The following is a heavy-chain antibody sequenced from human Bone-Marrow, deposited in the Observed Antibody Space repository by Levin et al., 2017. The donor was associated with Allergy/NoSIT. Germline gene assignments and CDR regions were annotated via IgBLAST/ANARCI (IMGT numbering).Heavy chain of an antibody. CDR2: IYSTGST. Sequence: SETLSLTCNVSGASLKNYYWSWIRQPAGKGLEWIGRIYSTGSTDYNPALRSRVAMSVDTSKNQFSLRLTSVTAADTAVYYCARGQSGGVTMYYGLDAWGQGLTVTVSS. V-gene: IGHV4-4*07. CDR1: GASLKNYY. CDR3: ARGQSGGVTMYYGLDA. J-gene: IGHJ6*02. D-gene: IGHD3-10*01.